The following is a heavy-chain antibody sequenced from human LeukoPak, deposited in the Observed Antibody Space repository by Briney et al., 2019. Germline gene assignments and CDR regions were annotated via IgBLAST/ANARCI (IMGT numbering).Heavy chain of an antibody. CDR1: GFTFSNYA. CDR3: ARRVDILTGYFPFDI. J-gene: IGHJ3*02. Sequence: GGSLRLSCAASGFTFSNYAMHWVRQAPGKGLEWVAVISYDGSNKYYADSVKGRFTISRDNAKNSLFLQMDSLRAEDTAVYYCARRVDILTGYFPFDIWGQGTMVTVSS. V-gene: IGHV3-30*04. CDR2: ISYDGSNK. D-gene: IGHD3-9*01.